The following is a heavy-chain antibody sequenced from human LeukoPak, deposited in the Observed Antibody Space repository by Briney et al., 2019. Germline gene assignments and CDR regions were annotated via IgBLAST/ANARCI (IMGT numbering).Heavy chain of an antibody. Sequence: SVKVSCKASGGTFSSYAISWVRQAPGQGLEWMGGIIPIFGTANYAQKFQGRVTITADESTSTAYMELSSLRSEDTAVYYCAGAREGIVPAAIQPFDYWGQGTLVTVSS. CDR3: AGAREGIVPAAIQPFDY. V-gene: IGHV1-69*01. CDR1: GGTFSSYA. D-gene: IGHD2-2*02. J-gene: IGHJ4*02. CDR2: IIPIFGTA.